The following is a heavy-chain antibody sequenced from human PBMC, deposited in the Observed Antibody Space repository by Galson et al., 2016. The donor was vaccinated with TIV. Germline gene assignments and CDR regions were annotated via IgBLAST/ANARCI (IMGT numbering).Heavy chain of an antibody. J-gene: IGHJ3*01. CDR2: VYHSGTT. Sequence: SETLSLTCDVSGDSISTVYYWGWIRQPPGRALEWIGSVYHSGTTYYSSSLKSRATISVDTSRSQFSLKLNSVTAADTAVYYCVRHRRMGTRVCSFDVWGQGTKVAVSS. CDR1: GDSISTVYY. CDR3: VRHRRMGTRVCSFDV. V-gene: IGHV4-38-2*01. D-gene: IGHD5-24*01.